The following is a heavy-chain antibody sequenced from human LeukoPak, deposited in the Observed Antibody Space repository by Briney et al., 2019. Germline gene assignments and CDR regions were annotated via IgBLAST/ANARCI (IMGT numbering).Heavy chain of an antibody. V-gene: IGHV1-8*01. CDR1: GYTFTSYD. CDR3: ARGPGYSSDLILSYMDV. D-gene: IGHD6-25*01. J-gene: IGHJ6*03. CDR2: MNPNSGNT. Sequence: GASVKVSCKASGYTFTSYDINWVRQATGQGLEWMGWMNPNSGNTGHAQKFQGRVTMTRNTSISTAYMELSSLRSEDTAVYYCARGPGYSSDLILSYMDVWGKGTTVTVSS.